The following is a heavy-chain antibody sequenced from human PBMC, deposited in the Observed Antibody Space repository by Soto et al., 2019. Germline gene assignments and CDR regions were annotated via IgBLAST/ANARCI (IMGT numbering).Heavy chain of an antibody. CDR2: VYYTGST. Sequence: KTSETLSLTCTVSGGSISSSSYYWSWIRQPPGKGLEWIGCVYYTGSTNYNPSLKSRVTISVDTSKNQFSLKLSSVTAADTAVYYCTREQTSTVVTQWGQGTLVTVSS. D-gene: IGHD4-17*01. CDR1: GGSISSSSYY. CDR3: TREQTSTVVTQ. J-gene: IGHJ4*02. V-gene: IGHV4-61*01.